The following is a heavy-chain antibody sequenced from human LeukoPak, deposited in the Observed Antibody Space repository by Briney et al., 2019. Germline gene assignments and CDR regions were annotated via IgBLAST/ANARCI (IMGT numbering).Heavy chain of an antibody. CDR3: ARSSGYYYY. J-gene: IGHJ4*02. V-gene: IGHV4-34*01. CDR2: INHSGSS. CDR1: GGSFTNYY. Sequence: SETLSLTCAVYGGSFTNYYWSWIRQPPGKGLEWIGEINHSGSSKYNPSLKSRVTISIDTSKNQLSPKLSSVTAADTAVYYCARSSGYYYYWGQGTLVTVSS. D-gene: IGHD3-22*01.